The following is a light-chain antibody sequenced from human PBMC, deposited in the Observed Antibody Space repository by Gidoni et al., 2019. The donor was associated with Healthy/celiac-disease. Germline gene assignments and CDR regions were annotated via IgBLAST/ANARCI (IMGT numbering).Light chain of an antibody. J-gene: IGKJ4*01. CDR1: QSVSSN. CDR2: GAS. V-gene: IGKV3-15*01. CDR3: QQYNNWSPALT. Sequence: EIVMTQSPATLSVSPGERATLSCRASQSVSSNLAWYQQKPGQAPMLLIYGASTRATGIPARFSGSGSGTEFTLTISSLQSEDFAVYYCQQYNNWSPALTFGGGTKVEIK.